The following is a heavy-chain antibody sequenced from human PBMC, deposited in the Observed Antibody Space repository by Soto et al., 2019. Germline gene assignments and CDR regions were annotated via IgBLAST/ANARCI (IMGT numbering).Heavy chain of an antibody. J-gene: IGHJ4*02. CDR2: ISGGSSDT. Sequence: QVHLVESGGDLVKPGGSLRLACAASGFSFSDSYMSWVRQAPGKGLEWLSYISGGSSDTNYADSVQGRFTISRDNAKGSLYLEMHSLREDDTAVYYCAKAIVAASGYFFDHWGQGNLVTVSS. V-gene: IGHV3-11*06. D-gene: IGHD2-21*01. CDR3: AKAIVAASGYFFDH. CDR1: GFSFSDSY.